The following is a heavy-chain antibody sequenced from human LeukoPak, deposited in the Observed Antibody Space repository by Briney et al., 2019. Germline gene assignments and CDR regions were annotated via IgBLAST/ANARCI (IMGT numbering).Heavy chain of an antibody. J-gene: IGHJ4*02. D-gene: IGHD6-6*01. CDR1: GYTFTGYY. Sequence: ASVKVSCKASGYTFTGYYMHWVRQAPGQGLEWMGRISAYNGNTNYAQKFQGRVTMTRDTSISTAYMELSRLRSDDTAVYYCATLAYSSSSGYFDYWGQGTLVTVSS. V-gene: IGHV1-2*06. CDR3: ATLAYSSSSGYFDY. CDR2: ISAYNGNT.